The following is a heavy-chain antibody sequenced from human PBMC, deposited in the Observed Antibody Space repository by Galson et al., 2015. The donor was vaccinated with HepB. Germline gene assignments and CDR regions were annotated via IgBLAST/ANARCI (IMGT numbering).Heavy chain of an antibody. V-gene: IGHV3-11*01. D-gene: IGHD6-6*01. CDR3: ARDLNFVPEYSSSSDWFDP. Sequence: SLRLSCAASGFTFSDYYMSWIRQAPGKGLEWVSYISSSGSTIYYADSVKGRFTISRDNAKNSLYLQMNSLRAEDTAVYYCARDLNFVPEYSSSSDWFDPWGQGTLVTVSS. CDR2: ISSSGSTI. CDR1: GFTFSDYY. J-gene: IGHJ5*02.